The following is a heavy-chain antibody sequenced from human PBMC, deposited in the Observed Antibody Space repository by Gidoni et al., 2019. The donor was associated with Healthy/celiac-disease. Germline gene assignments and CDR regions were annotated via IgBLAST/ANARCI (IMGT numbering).Heavy chain of an antibody. CDR3: ARGSTMVRGVIITPYYYYYMDV. D-gene: IGHD3-10*01. CDR1: GGSISSYY. V-gene: IGHV4-59*01. CDR2: IYYSGRT. J-gene: IGHJ6*03. Sequence: QVQLQESGPGLVKPSQTLSLTCTVSGGSISSYYWSWIRQPPGKGLEWIGYIYYSGRTNYNPSLKSRVTISVDTSKNQFSLKLSSVTAADTAVYYCARGSTMVRGVIITPYYYYYMDVWGKGTTVTVSS.